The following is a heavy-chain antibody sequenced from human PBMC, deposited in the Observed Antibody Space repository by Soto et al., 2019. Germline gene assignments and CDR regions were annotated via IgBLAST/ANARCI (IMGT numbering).Heavy chain of an antibody. D-gene: IGHD3-10*01. CDR1: GGSISSSNW. Sequence: QVQLQESGPGLVKPSGTLSLTCAVSGGSISSSNWWSWVRQPPGKGLEWIGEIYHSGSTNYNPSLKSRVTISVDKSKNQFSLKLSSVTAADTAVYYCARSTLGLLWFGEASNRAFDIWGQGTMVTVSS. CDR3: ARSTLGLLWFGEASNRAFDI. J-gene: IGHJ3*02. V-gene: IGHV4-4*02. CDR2: IYHSGST.